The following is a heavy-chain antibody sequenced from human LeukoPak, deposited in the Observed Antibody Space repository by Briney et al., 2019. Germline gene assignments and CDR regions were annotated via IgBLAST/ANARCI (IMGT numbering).Heavy chain of an antibody. V-gene: IGHV1-69*13. Sequence: ASVKVSCKASGGIFSSYAISWVGQAPGQGVEGMGGIIPSFCTANYPQKFQGRVAITPDEYFSAAYMALSSQPHEDTAGHYFATRIADYSNHLNAWDIWGQGTMVTVSS. CDR3: ATRIADYSNHLNAWDI. J-gene: IGHJ3*02. CDR2: IIPSFCTA. CDR1: GGIFSSYA. D-gene: IGHD4-11*01.